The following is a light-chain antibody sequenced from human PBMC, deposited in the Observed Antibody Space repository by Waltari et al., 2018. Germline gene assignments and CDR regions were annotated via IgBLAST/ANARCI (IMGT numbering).Light chain of an antibody. CDR3: QQYGSSPFT. Sequence: EIVLTQSPGTLSLSPGERVTLSCRASQSVSSSYLAWYQQKPGQAPRLLIYGASSRATGIPDRFSGSGSGTDFTLIISRLEPEDFAVYYCQQYGSSPFTFGPGTKVDV. CDR1: QSVSSSY. J-gene: IGKJ3*01. CDR2: GAS. V-gene: IGKV3-20*01.